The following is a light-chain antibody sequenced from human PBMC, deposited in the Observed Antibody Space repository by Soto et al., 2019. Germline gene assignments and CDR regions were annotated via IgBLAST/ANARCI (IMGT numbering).Light chain of an antibody. V-gene: IGKV3-11*01. CDR1: QSVSSY. Sequence: DIVLTQSPATLSLSPGERATLSCRASQSVSSYLAWYQQKPGQAPRLLIYDASNRATGIPARFSGSGSGTDFTLTISSLEPEDFAVYYCQQRSNWPLTFGGGTKVKIK. CDR3: QQRSNWPLT. J-gene: IGKJ4*01. CDR2: DAS.